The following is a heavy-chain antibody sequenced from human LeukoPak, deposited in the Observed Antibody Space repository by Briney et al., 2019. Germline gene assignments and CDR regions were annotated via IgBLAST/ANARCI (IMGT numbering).Heavy chain of an antibody. CDR1: GFTFSSYE. J-gene: IGHJ4*02. CDR2: ISSSGSAI. Sequence: GGSLRLSCAASGFTFSSYEMNWVRQAPGKGLEWVSYISSSGSAIYYADSVKGRFTISRDNAKNSLYLQMNSLRAEDTAVYYCARETYYDYVWGSYRWYYFDYWGQGTLVTVSS. D-gene: IGHD3-16*02. V-gene: IGHV3-48*03. CDR3: ARETYYDYVWGSYRWYYFDY.